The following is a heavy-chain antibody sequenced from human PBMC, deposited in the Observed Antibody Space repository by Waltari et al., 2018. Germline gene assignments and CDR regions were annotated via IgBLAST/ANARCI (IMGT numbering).Heavy chain of an antibody. CDR2: VYHDGTT. J-gene: IGHJ4*02. CDR3: SRQVLGYCTSAACRRLES. V-gene: IGHV4-38-2*01. CDR1: GYALNSGFY. Sequence: QLQESGPGLVKPSETLSLTGDVSGYALNSGFYWGWIRQPPGKGLEWVATVYHDGTTFYNPSLNSRATTSMDTSRNQFSLKLRSVTAADTAVYFCSRQVLGYCTSAACRRLESWGQGTLVTVSS. D-gene: IGHD2-2*03.